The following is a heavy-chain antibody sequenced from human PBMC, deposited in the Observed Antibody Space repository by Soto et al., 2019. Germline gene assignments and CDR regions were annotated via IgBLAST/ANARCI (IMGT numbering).Heavy chain of an antibody. D-gene: IGHD5-12*01. V-gene: IGHV4-59*01. Sequence: SETLSLTCTLSGGSISGYYWSWIRQPPGKGLEWIGYVYYSGSTKYNPSLESRVTISVDMSNKQFSLMLTSVTAADTAVYYCAKYRRTDAEGYRLDFWGQGTLVTVSS. J-gene: IGHJ4*02. CDR3: AKYRRTDAEGYRLDF. CDR1: GGSISGYY. CDR2: VYYSGST.